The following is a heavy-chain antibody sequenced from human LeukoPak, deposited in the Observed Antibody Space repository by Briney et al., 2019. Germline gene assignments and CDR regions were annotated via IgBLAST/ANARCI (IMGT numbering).Heavy chain of an antibody. J-gene: IGHJ4*02. CDR3: ARPYCTNGVCYYDY. CDR2: INPNSGGT. CDR1: GYTFTGYY. V-gene: IGHV1-2*02. D-gene: IGHD2-8*01. Sequence: ASVKVSCKASGYTFTGYYMHWVRQAPGQGLEWMGWINPNSGGTNYAQKFQGRVTMTRGTSISTAYMELSRLRSDDTAVYYCARPYCTNGVCYYDYWGQGTLVTVSS.